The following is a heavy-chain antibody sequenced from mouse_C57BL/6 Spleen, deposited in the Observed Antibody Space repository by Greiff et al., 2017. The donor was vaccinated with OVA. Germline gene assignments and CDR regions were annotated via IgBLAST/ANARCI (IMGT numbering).Heavy chain of an antibody. J-gene: IGHJ1*03. V-gene: IGHV1-18*01. CDR2: INPNNGGT. D-gene: IGHD1-1*01. CDR3: ARVTAVGVETVDV. Sequence: VQLQQSGPELVKPGPSVKIPCKASGYTFPDSNMNWVKRSLGTSLAWIGDINPNNGGTTYNQKFKGKATLTVDKSSSTAYMELRSLTSEDTAVYYCARVTAVGVETVDVWGTGTTVTVSS. CDR1: GYTFPDSN.